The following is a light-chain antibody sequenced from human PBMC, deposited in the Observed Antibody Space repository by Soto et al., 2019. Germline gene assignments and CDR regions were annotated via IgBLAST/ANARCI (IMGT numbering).Light chain of an antibody. CDR3: QQYNHWPPIT. J-gene: IGKJ5*01. CDR1: QSISSS. V-gene: IGKV3-15*01. CDR2: GAS. Sequence: EVVMTQYQATVGVFAAGRATLACSGSQSISSSKLAWYKQKPGQAPRLLIYGASTRATGIPARFSGSGSGTEFTLTISSLQSEDLAVYYCQQYNHWPPITFGQGTRLEIK.